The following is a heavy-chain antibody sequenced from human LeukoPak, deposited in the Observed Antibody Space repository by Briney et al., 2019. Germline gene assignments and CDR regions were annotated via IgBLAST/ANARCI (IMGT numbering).Heavy chain of an antibody. V-gene: IGHV3-7*01. Sequence: GGSLRLSCAASGFTFSSYWMSWVRQAPGKGLEWVANIKQDGSEKYYVDSVKGRFTISRDNAKNSLYLQMNSLRAEDTAVYYCARGRGSGNWEAFDIWGQGTMVTVSS. CDR2: IKQDGSEK. J-gene: IGHJ3*02. CDR1: GFTFSSYW. D-gene: IGHD4-23*01. CDR3: ARGRGSGNWEAFDI.